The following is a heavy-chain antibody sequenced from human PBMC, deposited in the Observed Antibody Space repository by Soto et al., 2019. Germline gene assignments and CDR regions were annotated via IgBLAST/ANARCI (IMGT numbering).Heavy chain of an antibody. CDR1: GFTFSSSW. CDR3: AAGSPPDY. CDR2: IKGDGSEE. V-gene: IGHV3-7*01. Sequence: EVQLVESGGVLVQPGGSLKVSCAASGFTFSSSWMNWVRQAPGKGLEWVANIKGDGSEEYYVDSVRGRCTISRDNANSSLSLPMNSLRAEDTAVSYCAAGSPPDYWGPGTLVTVSS. J-gene: IGHJ4*02.